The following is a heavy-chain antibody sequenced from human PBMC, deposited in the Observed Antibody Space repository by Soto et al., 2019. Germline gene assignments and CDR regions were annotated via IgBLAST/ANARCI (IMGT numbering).Heavy chain of an antibody. Sequence: GGSLRVCWAASGFTFSDYYMSWIIKAPGKGLEWVSYISSSGSTIYYADSVKGRFTISRDNAKNSLYLQMNSLRAEDTAVYYCARGGYCSGGSCYPPPSNFDYWGQGTLVTVSS. D-gene: IGHD2-15*01. CDR1: GFTFSDYY. V-gene: IGHV3-11*01. CDR2: ISSSGSTI. J-gene: IGHJ4*02. CDR3: ARGGYCSGGSCYPPPSNFDY.